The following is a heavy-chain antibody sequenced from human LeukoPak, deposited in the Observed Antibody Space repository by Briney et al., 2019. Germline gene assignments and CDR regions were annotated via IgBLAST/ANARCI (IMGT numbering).Heavy chain of an antibody. D-gene: IGHD3-10*01. CDR3: ATVGVDSDYYYMDV. CDR1: GYTFTTYG. J-gene: IGHJ6*03. Sequence: ASVKVSCKASGYTFTTYGISWVRQAPGQGLEWMGWISAYNGNTNYAQKFQGRVTMTTDTSSSAAYMELRSLGSDDTAVHYCATVGVDSDYYYMDVWGKGTTVTVSS. V-gene: IGHV1-18*01. CDR2: ISAYNGNT.